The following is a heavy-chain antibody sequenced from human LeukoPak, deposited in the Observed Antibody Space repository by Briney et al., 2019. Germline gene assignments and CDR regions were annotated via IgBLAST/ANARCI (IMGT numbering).Heavy chain of an antibody. Sequence: GGSLRLSCAASGFTFDSYAMSWVRQAPGKGLEWVSYISSSGSTIYYADSVKGRFTISRDNAKNSLYLQMNSLRAEDTAVYYCARVARGWFGELPGYWGQGTLVTVSS. CDR1: GFTFDSYA. J-gene: IGHJ4*02. CDR3: ARVARGWFGELPGY. V-gene: IGHV3-11*01. D-gene: IGHD3-10*01. CDR2: ISSSGSTI.